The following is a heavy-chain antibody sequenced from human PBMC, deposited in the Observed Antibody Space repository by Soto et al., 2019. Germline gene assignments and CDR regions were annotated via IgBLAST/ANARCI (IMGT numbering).Heavy chain of an antibody. CDR2: IYYSGMT. CDR1: CCSVGSTTHY. D-gene: IGHD3-22*01. Sequence: SATLSPTSTVPCCSVGSTTHYCGWTRQPPWKDLEWIGDIYYSGMTRYNPSLKSRVTISVDTSKDQFSLKLTSVTAADTAVYYCARHGYYYDSTGYYYFVWGQGTHVTV. J-gene: IGHJ4*02. V-gene: IGHV4-39*01. CDR3: ARHGYYYDSTGYYYFV.